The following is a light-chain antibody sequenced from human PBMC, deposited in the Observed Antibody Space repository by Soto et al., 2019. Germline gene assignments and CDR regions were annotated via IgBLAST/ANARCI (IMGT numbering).Light chain of an antibody. CDR1: SGHSSYA. V-gene: IGLV4-69*01. J-gene: IGLJ3*02. CDR2: LNSNGSH. CDR3: QTWGNGIWV. Sequence: QPVLTQSPSASASLGASVKLTCTLSSGHSSYAIAWHQQQPEKGPRYLIKLNSNGSHSKWDGIPDRFSGSSSGAERYLTISSLQSEDEADYYCQTWGNGIWVFGGGTKLTVL.